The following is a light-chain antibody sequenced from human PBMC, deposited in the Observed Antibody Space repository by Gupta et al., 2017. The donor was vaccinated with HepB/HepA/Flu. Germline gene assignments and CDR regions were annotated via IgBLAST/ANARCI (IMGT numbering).Light chain of an antibody. V-gene: IGKV3-20*01. CDR1: QSVSSSY. Sequence: ELVLTQSPVTLSLSPGERATLSCRASQSVSSSYLAWYQQKPGQAPRLLIYGASSRATGIPDRFSGSGSGTDFTLTISRLEPEDFAVYYCQQYGSSPTFGPGTKVDIK. CDR2: GAS. CDR3: QQYGSSPT. J-gene: IGKJ3*01.